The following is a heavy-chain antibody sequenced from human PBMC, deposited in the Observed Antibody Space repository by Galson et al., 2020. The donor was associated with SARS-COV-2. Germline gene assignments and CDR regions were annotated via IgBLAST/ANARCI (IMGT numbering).Heavy chain of an antibody. Sequence: GGSLRLSCAASGFTLTSYAMTSAHQAPGKPLEWVSAFTRRVGSTYYADSVKGRFTISRDNSKNTLYLQMNSLRAEDTAVYYCAKDQGQWLAAGAFDIWGQGTMVTVSS. J-gene: IGHJ3*02. V-gene: IGHV3-23*01. CDR1: GFTLTSYA. CDR2: FTRRVGST. D-gene: IGHD6-19*01. CDR3: AKDQGQWLAAGAFDI.